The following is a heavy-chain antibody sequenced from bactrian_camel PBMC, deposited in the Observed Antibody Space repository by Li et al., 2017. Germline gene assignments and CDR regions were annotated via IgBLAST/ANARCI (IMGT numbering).Heavy chain of an antibody. J-gene: IGHJ4*01. V-gene: IGHV3S53*01. CDR3: AALGCRHRGHTHNY. D-gene: IGHD3*01. CDR2: IRSDGTI. CDR1: AYLLISCE. Sequence: HVQLVESGGGSVQAGGSLKLSCVASAYLLISCERAWYRQSPGKERELVSSIRSDGTIRDASSVKGRFTVSQDSEKNSWYLQMNDLQTEDTAMYYCAALGCRHRGHTHNYWGQGTQVTVS.